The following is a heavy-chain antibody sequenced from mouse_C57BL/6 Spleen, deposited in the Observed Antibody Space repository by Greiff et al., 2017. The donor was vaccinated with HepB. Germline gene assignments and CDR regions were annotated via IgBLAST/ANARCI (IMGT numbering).Heavy chain of an antibody. CDR3: ASRGSGPWFAY. J-gene: IGHJ3*01. D-gene: IGHD3-2*02. Sequence: QVQLQQPGAELVRPGSSVKLSCKASGYTFTSYWMHWVKQRPIQGLEWIGNIDPSDSETHYNQKFKDKATLTVDKSSSTAYMQLSSLTSEDSAVYYCASRGSGPWFAYWGQGTLVTVSA. CDR2: IDPSDSET. CDR1: GYTFTSYW. V-gene: IGHV1-52*01.